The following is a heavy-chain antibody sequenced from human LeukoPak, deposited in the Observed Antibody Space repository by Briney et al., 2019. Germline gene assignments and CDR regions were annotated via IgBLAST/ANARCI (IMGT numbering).Heavy chain of an antibody. V-gene: IGHV3-30*02. Sequence: GGSLRLSCAASGLIFSSYGMHWVRQAPGEGLEWVAYIRHDESKTFYADSVKGRFTISRDNSKNTLYLQKHSLRAEDTALYYCAKPVIPSAYQGTYYMDVWGKGTTVTVSS. CDR2: IRHDESKT. D-gene: IGHD3-16*01. CDR3: AKPVIPSAYQGTYYMDV. CDR1: GLIFSSYG. J-gene: IGHJ6*03.